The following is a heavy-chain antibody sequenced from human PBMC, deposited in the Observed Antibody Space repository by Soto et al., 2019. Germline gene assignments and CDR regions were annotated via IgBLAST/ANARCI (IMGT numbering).Heavy chain of an antibody. CDR1: GGSISSYY. J-gene: IGHJ6*03. V-gene: IGHV4-59*08. CDR2: IYYSGST. Sequence: PSETLSLTCTVSGGSISSYYWSWIRQPPGKGLEWIGYIYYSGSTNYNPSLMSRVTISVDKSKNQFSLMLSSVTAADTAVYYCSRHARVSIGPTLVYYYYYMDVWGKGTTVTVSS. CDR3: SRHARVSIGPTLVYYYYYMDV. D-gene: IGHD2-8*02.